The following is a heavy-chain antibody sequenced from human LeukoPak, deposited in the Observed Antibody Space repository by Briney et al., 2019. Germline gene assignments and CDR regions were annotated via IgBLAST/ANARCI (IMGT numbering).Heavy chain of an antibody. CDR3: ARTPEYYDSSGYAFDI. Sequence: SETLCLTCAVYGGSFSGYYWSWIRQPPGKGLEWIGEINHSGSTNYNPSLKSRVTISVDTSKNQFSLKLSSVTAADTAVYYCARTPEYYDSSGYAFDIWGQGTMVTVSS. CDR2: INHSGST. J-gene: IGHJ3*02. D-gene: IGHD3-22*01. V-gene: IGHV4-34*01. CDR1: GGSFSGYY.